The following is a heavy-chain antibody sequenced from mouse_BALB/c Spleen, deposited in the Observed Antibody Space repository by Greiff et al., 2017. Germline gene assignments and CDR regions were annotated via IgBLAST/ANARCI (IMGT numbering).Heavy chain of an antibody. D-gene: IGHD2-4*01. CDR3: ASLYDYAFAY. J-gene: IGHJ3*01. CDR1: GFTFSSYG. V-gene: IGHV5-6*01. Sequence: EVMLVGSGGDLVKPGGSLKLSCAASGFTFSSYGMSWVRQTPDKRLEWVATISSGGSYTYYPDSVKGRFTISRDNAKNTLYLQMSSLKSEDTAMYYCASLYDYAFAYWGQGTLVTVSA. CDR2: ISSGGSYT.